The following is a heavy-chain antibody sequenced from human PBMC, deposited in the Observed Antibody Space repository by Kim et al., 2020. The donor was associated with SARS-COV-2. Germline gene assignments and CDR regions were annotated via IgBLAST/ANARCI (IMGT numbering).Heavy chain of an antibody. Sequence: GGSLRLSCAASGFTFSSYWISWVRQAPGKGLEWVANIKQDGSEKYYVDSVKGRFTISRDNAKNSLYLQMNSLRAEDTAVYYCATTGGRYRVSAKEARDYWGQGTLVTVSS. D-gene: IGHD5-12*01. CDR1: GFTFSSYW. J-gene: IGHJ4*02. CDR2: IKQDGSEK. V-gene: IGHV3-7*01. CDR3: ATTGGRYRVSAKEARDY.